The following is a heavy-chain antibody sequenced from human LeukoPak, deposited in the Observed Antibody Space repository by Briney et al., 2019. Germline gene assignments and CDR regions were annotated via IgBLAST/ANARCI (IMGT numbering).Heavy chain of an antibody. Sequence: GGSLRLSCAASGLTFSTYWMHWVRQAPGKGLVWVSRINGDGSSTVYADSVKGRFTVSRDNAKSTMYLQMNSLRAEDTALYYCTGGLYTVSAYDYWGQGTLVTVSS. CDR3: TGGLYTVSAYDY. J-gene: IGHJ4*02. CDR1: GLTFSTYW. CDR2: INGDGSST. D-gene: IGHD4-11*01. V-gene: IGHV3-74*01.